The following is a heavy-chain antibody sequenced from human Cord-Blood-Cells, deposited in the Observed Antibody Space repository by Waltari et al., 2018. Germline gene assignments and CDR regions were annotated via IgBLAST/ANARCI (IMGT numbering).Heavy chain of an antibody. J-gene: IGHJ4*02. CDR3: ARDIGGYCSSTSCYYFDY. CDR2: IIPIFGTA. D-gene: IGHD2-2*01. V-gene: IGHV1-69*01. CDR1: GGTFSSYA. Sequence: QVQLVQSGAEVKKPGSSVKVSCKASGGTFSSYAISWVRQAAGHGLEWMGGIIPIFGTANYAQKFQGRVTITADESTSTAYMELSSLRSEDTAVYYCARDIGGYCSSTSCYYFDYWGQGTLVTVSS.